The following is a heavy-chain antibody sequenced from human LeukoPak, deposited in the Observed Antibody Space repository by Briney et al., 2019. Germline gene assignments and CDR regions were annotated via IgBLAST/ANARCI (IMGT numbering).Heavy chain of an antibody. CDR1: GFTFSSYG. J-gene: IGHJ4*02. Sequence: GGSLRLSCAASGFTFSSYGMHWVRQAPGKGLEWVAFIRYDGSNKYYADSVKGRFTISRDNSKNTLHLQMNSLRAEDTAVYYCHDDKSFDYWGQGTLVTVSS. CDR2: IRYDGSNK. CDR3: HDDKSFDY. D-gene: IGHD3-3*01. V-gene: IGHV3-30*02.